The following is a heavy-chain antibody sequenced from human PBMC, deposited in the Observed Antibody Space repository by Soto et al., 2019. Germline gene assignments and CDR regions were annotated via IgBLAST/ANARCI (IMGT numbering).Heavy chain of an antibody. CDR1: GYSISGGDY. Sequence: SATLSVTCAVSGYSISGGDYWGWIRQPPWKGLEWIGSIYHSGSTYYNPSLKSRVTISVDTSKNQFSLKLSSVTAADTAVYYCARSPADIVATIDQYYFDYWGQGTLVTVSS. V-gene: IGHV4-38-2*01. J-gene: IGHJ4*02. CDR3: ARSPADIVATIDQYYFDY. D-gene: IGHD5-12*01. CDR2: IYHSGST.